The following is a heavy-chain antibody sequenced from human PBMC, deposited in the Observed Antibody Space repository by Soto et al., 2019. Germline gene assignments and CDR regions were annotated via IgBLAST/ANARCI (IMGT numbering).Heavy chain of an antibody. CDR3: ARVKWFSVDYDMRGGLDY. CDR1: GGSISSGGYY. CDR2: IYYSGST. D-gene: IGHD4-17*01. V-gene: IGHV4-31*03. Sequence: QVQLQESGPGLVKPSQTLSLTCTVSGGSISSGGYYWSWIRQHPGKGLEWIGYIYYSGSTYYNPSPKSRITIAVDTSKNQCSLKLSSVTAADTAVYYCARVKWFSVDYDMRGGLDYLGQGTLVTVSS. J-gene: IGHJ4*02.